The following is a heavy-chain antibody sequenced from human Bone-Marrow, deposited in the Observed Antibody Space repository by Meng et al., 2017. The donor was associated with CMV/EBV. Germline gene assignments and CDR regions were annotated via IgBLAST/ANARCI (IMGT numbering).Heavy chain of an antibody. V-gene: IGHV2-5*02. CDR1: GFSITTSGVG. CDR2: IFWDDDK. CDR3: AHEYSSSSIRFNSGSYYPFDY. Sequence: SGPTLVKPTQTVTLTCTFSGFSITTSGVGVGWIRQPPGKALECLALIFWDDDKRYSPSLKSRLTITKGTSKNQVVLTMTNMDPVDTATYYCAHEYSSSSIRFNSGSYYPFDYWGQGTLVTVSS. J-gene: IGHJ4*02. D-gene: IGHD1-26*01.